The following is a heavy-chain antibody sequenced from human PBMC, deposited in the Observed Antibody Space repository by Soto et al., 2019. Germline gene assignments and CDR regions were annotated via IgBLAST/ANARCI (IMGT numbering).Heavy chain of an antibody. CDR2: VDHSGRT. CDR1: GYSINSVYF. V-gene: IGHV4-38-2*01. Sequence: SSETLSLTCAVSGYSINSVYFWGWIRQPPGTGLEWIGSVDHSGRTYYSPSLRSRLTIFIDTSKNQFSLRLTSVTAADTAMYFCAKKGYYPSGKINLFDSWGPGTLVTVSS. D-gene: IGHD3-10*01. J-gene: IGHJ4*02. CDR3: AKKGYYPSGKINLFDS.